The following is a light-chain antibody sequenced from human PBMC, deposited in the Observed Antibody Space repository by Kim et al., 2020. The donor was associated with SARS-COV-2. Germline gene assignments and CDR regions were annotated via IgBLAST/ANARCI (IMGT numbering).Light chain of an antibody. J-gene: IGKJ4*01. V-gene: IGKV3-15*01. Sequence: EIVMTQSPATLSVSPGXRATLPCXAXXSVXSNLAWYQQKPGQAPRXLIYGASTRATGIPARFSGSGSGTEFTLTXSSLQSXDFAVYYCQXXXNWPPIXFGGGT. CDR3: QXXXNWPPIX. CDR2: GAS. CDR1: XSVXSN.